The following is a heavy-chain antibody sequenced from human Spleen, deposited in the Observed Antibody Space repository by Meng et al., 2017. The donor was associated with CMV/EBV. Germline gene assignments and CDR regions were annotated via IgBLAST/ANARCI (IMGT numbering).Heavy chain of an antibody. CDR1: GGSFSGYY. V-gene: IGHV4-34*01. D-gene: IGHD6-13*01. CDR3: AREVSSSWGYFDY. CDR2: INHRGST. J-gene: IGHJ4*02. Sequence: SETLSLTCVVYGGSFSGYYWTWIRQPPGKGLEWIGEINHRGSTNYNPSLKSRVTISVDTSTNQFSLKLSSVTAADTAVYYCAREVSSSWGYFDYWGQGTLVTVSS.